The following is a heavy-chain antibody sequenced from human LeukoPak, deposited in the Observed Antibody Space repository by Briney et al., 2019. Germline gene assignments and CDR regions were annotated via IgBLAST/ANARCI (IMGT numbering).Heavy chain of an antibody. CDR1: GGSISSGGYY. CDR3: ARDNDSSGYYWDPYWYFDL. D-gene: IGHD3-22*01. CDR2: IYYSGST. V-gene: IGHV4-31*03. Sequence: SETLSLTCTVSGGSISSGGYYWRWIRQHPGKGLEWLGYIYYSGSTYYNPSLKSRVTISVDTSKNQFSLKLSSVTAADTAVYYCARDNDSSGYYWDPYWYFDLWGRGTLVTVSS. J-gene: IGHJ2*01.